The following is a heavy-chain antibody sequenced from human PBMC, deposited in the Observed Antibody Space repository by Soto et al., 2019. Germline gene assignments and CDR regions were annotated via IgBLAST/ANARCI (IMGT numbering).Heavy chain of an antibody. Sequence: SRSGAGSGFTFSSYAVDSFRQAPGKGLEWVAVISYDGSNKYYADSVKGRFTISRDNSKNTLYLQMNSLRAEDTAVYYCARDRSSTYYGMDVWGQGTMVTVSS. J-gene: IGHJ6*02. CDR2: ISYDGSNK. CDR1: GFTFSSYA. V-gene: IGHV3-30-3*01. CDR3: ARDRSSTYYGMDV.